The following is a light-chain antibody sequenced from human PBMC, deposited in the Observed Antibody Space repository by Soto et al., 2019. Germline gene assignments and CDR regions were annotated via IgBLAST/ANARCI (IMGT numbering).Light chain of an antibody. J-gene: IGLJ2*01. V-gene: IGLV1-44*01. CDR3: AAWDDSLNGVYV. Sequence: QSVLTQPPSASGTPGQRVTISCSGSSSNIGSNTVNWYQQLPGTAPKLLIYSNNQRPSGVPDRFSGSKSGTSASLAISGLQSEDEADYSCAAWDDSLNGVYVFGGGTKLTVL. CDR2: SNN. CDR1: SSNIGSNT.